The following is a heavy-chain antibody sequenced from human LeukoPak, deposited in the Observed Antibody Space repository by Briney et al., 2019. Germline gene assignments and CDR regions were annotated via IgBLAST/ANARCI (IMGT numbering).Heavy chain of an antibody. Sequence: SETLSLTCTVSGVTISSYYWSWVRQPAGKGLEWIGRIYTSGSTNYNPSLKSRVTISVDKSKNQFSLKLSSVTAADTAVYYCAREGGFVVVTATYYFDYWGQGTLVTVSS. CDR1: GVTISSYY. D-gene: IGHD2-21*02. CDR2: IYTSGST. CDR3: AREGGFVVVTATYYFDY. V-gene: IGHV4-4*07. J-gene: IGHJ4*02.